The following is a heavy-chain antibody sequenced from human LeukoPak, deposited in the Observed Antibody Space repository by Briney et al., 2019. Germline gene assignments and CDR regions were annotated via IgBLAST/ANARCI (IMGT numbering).Heavy chain of an antibody. V-gene: IGHV3-7*03. CDR2: IRQDGSEK. Sequence: PGGSLRLSCAASGFTFSSYWMSWVRQAPGKGLEWVANIRQDGSEKYYVDSVKGRFTISRDNSKNTLYLQMNSLRAEDTAVYYCAKSKGYSSSWYFDYWGQGTLVTVSS. J-gene: IGHJ4*02. CDR1: GFTFSSYW. CDR3: AKSKGYSSSWYFDY. D-gene: IGHD6-13*01.